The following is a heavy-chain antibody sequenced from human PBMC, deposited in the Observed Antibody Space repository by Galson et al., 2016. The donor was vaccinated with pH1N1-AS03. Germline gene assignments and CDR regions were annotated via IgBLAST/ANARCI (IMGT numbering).Heavy chain of an antibody. J-gene: IGHJ6*03. D-gene: IGHD3-16*01. CDR3: ATREEGGNYYYMDI. CDR2: ILPIFGST. Sequence: SVKVSCKVSGGPFSSYGINWVRQAPGQGLEWMGRILPIFGSTNYAQRFQGRVTVTADNSTGTAYLDLSSLRSEDTAVYYCATREEGGNYYYMDIWGKGTTVTVSS. CDR1: GGPFSSYG. V-gene: IGHV1-69*06.